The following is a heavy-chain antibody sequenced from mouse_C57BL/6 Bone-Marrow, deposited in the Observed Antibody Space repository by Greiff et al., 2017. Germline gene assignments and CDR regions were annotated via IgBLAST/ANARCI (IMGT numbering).Heavy chain of an antibody. J-gene: IGHJ4*01. CDR3: AVGYDYGYAMDY. V-gene: IGHV1-64*01. D-gene: IGHD2-4*01. Sequence: VQLQQPGAELVKPGASVKLSCKASGYTFTSYWMHWVKQRPGQGLEWIGMIHPNSGSTNYNEKFKSKATLTVDKSSSTAYMQLSSLTSEDSAVYYCAVGYDYGYAMDYWGQGTSVTVSS. CDR2: IHPNSGST. CDR1: GYTFTSYW.